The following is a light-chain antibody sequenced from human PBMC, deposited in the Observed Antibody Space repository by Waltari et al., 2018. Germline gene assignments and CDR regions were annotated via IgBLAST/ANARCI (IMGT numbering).Light chain of an antibody. CDR1: QSISTW. Sequence: DIQITPSPSALSASVGDRLTITCRASQSISTWLAWYQQKPGKAPKLLIYKSSSLNSGVPSRFSGRGSGTEFTLTISSLQPDDFATYYCQQYSTYGTFGQGTKVEIK. J-gene: IGKJ1*01. CDR3: QQYSTYGT. V-gene: IGKV1-5*03. CDR2: KSS.